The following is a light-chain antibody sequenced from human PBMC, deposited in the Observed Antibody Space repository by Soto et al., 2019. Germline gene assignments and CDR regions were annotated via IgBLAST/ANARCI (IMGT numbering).Light chain of an antibody. CDR2: DVS. Sequence: QSALTQPRSVSGSPGQSVTISCSGTSSDVGGYNYVAWYQQHPGKAPKLMIYDVSKRPSGVPDRFSGSKSGNTASLTISGLQAEDEADYYCPSYAGSATWVFGGGTKLTVL. J-gene: IGLJ3*02. V-gene: IGLV2-11*01. CDR1: SSDVGGYNY. CDR3: PSYAGSATWV.